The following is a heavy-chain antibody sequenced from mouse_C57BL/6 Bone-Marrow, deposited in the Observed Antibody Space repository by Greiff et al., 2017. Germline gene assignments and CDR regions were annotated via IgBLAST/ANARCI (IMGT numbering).Heavy chain of an antibody. CDR3: AVYYYGSSYGGFAY. CDR2: INPGSGGT. V-gene: IGHV1-54*01. J-gene: IGHJ3*01. D-gene: IGHD1-1*01. Sequence: VKLKQSGAELVRPGTSVKVSCKASGYAFTNYLIEWVKQRPGQGLEWIGVINPGSGGTNYNEKFKGKATLTADKSSSTAYMQLSSLTSEDSAVYFCAVYYYGSSYGGFAYWGQGTLVTVSA. CDR1: GYAFTNYL.